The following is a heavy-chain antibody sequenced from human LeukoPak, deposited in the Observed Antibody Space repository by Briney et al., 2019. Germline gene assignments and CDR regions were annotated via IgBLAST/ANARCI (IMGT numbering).Heavy chain of an antibody. D-gene: IGHD6-6*01. CDR2: IQYDGSNK. CDR1: GFTFSSYA. Sequence: PGGSLRLSCAASGFTFSSYAMHWVRQAPGKGLEWVTFIQYDGSNKFYADSVKGRFTISRDNSKNTLYLQMNSLRAEDTAVYYCAKDEYTTSPVTFDYWGQGTLVTVSS. CDR3: AKDEYTTSPVTFDY. J-gene: IGHJ4*02. V-gene: IGHV3-30*02.